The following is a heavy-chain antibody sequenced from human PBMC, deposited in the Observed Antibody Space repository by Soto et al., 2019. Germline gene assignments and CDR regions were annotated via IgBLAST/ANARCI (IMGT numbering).Heavy chain of an antibody. J-gene: IGHJ6*02. CDR3: ARDRLMYNRNEFPYYHYGMDV. V-gene: IGHV3-30-3*01. CDR1: GFTFSSYA. D-gene: IGHD1-1*01. Sequence: QVQLVESGGGVVQPGRSLRLSCAASGFTFSSYAMHWFRQAPGKGLEWVAVISYDGSNKYYADSVKGRFTISRANSKNTLYLQMTSLRAEDTAVYSCARDRLMYNRNEFPYYHYGMDVWGQGTTVTVS. CDR2: ISYDGSNK.